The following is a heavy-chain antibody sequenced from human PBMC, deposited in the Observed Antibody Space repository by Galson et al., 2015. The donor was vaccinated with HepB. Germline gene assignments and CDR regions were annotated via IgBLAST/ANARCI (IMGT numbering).Heavy chain of an antibody. V-gene: IGHV3-66*01. J-gene: IGHJ6*02. D-gene: IGHD3-3*01. CDR2: IYSGGST. CDR1: GFTVSSNY. Sequence: SLRLSCAASGFTVSSNYMSWVRQAPGKGLEWVSVIYSGGSTYYADSVKGRFTISRDNSKNTLYLQMNSLRAEDTAVYYCARGMIGYDFWSGYWNEYYYYGMDVWGQGTTVTVSS. CDR3: ARGMIGYDFWSGYWNEYYYYGMDV.